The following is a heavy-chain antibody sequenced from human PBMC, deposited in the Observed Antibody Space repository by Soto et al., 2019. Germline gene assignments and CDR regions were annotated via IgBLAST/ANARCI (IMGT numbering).Heavy chain of an antibody. CDR2: LYYSGST. D-gene: IGHD4-17*01. Sequence: QVQLQESGPGLVKPSQTLSLTCTVSGGSISSGDYYWRWIRQPPGKGLERIGYLYYSGSTYYNPSLKSRVTISVDTSTNQFSLKLSSGTAADTAVYYCARVIIGYGDHRFDYWGQGTLVTVSS. J-gene: IGHJ4*02. CDR3: ARVIIGYGDHRFDY. CDR1: GGSISSGDYY. V-gene: IGHV4-30-4*01.